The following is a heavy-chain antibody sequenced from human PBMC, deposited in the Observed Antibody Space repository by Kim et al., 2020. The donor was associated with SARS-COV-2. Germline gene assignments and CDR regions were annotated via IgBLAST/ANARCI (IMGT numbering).Heavy chain of an antibody. CDR2: IIPILGIA. CDR1: GGTFSSYA. J-gene: IGHJ6*03. D-gene: IGHD2-2*01. CDR3: ARDLEYCSSTSCLGYYYYMDV. Sequence: SVKVSCKASGGTFSSYAISWVRQAPGQGLEWMGRIIPILGIANYAQKFQGRVTITADKSTSTAYMGLSSLRSEDTAVYYCARDLEYCSSTSCLGYYYYMDVWGKGTTVTVSS. V-gene: IGHV1-69*04.